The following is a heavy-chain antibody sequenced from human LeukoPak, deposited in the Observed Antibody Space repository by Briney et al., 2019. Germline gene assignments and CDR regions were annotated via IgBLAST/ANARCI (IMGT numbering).Heavy chain of an antibody. D-gene: IGHD5-18*01. Sequence: PGGSLRLSWAASGFTFSAHYMSWIRLAPGKGLEWVSYIDSSGRALYYADSVKGRFTISRDNAKNSLFLQMDSLRAEDTAVYFCTRDPDTSSKVDFWGQGTLVTVSS. V-gene: IGHV3-11*01. CDR3: TRDPDTSSKVDF. CDR1: GFTFSAHY. J-gene: IGHJ4*02. CDR2: IDSSGRAL.